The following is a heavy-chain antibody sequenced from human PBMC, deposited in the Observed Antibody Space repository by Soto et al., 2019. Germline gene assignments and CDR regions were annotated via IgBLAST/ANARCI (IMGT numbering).Heavy chain of an antibody. V-gene: IGHV3-23*01. CDR2: VSVTAGTT. J-gene: IGHJ4*02. CDR3: AKDRLAGGFDY. CDR1: GLSFSKYT. D-gene: IGHD3-16*01. Sequence: GGSLTVSCGASGLSFSKYTMSWVRQAPGKGLEWVSLVSVTAGTTYYTDSVKGRFTISRDNSRNTVYLQMNSLRADDTAVYYCAKDRLAGGFDYWGQGTLVTVSS.